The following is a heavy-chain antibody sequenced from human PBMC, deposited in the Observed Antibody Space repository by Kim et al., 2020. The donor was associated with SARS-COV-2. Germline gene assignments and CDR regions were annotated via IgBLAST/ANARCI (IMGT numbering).Heavy chain of an antibody. J-gene: IGHJ3*02. CDR2: IYYSGST. D-gene: IGHD1-26*01. CDR3: ARHVGWSGSLRIDAFDI. Sequence: SETLSLTCTVSGGSISSSSYYWGWIRQPPGKGLEWIGSIYYSGSTYYNPSLKSRVTISVDTSKNQFSLKLSSVTAADTAVYYCARHVGWSGSLRIDAFDIWGQGTMVTVSS. V-gene: IGHV4-39*01. CDR1: GGSISSSSYY.